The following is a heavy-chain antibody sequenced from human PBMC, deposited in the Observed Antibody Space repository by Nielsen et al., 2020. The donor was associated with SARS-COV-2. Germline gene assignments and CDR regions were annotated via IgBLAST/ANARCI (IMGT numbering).Heavy chain of an antibody. CDR2: ISYDGSNK. V-gene: IGHV3-30*18. CDR1: GFTFSSYG. J-gene: IGHJ4*02. CDR3: AKSWPYSSNMPFDY. D-gene: IGHD6-19*01. Sequence: GESLKISCAASGFTFSSYGMHWVRQAPGKGLEWVAVISYDGSNKYYADSVKGRFTISRDNSKNTLYLQMNSLRAEDTAVYYCAKSWPYSSNMPFDYWGQGTLVTVSS.